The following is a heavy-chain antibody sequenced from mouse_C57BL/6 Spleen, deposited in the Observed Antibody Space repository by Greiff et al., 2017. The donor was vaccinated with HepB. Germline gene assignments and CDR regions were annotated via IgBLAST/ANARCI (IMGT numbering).Heavy chain of an antibody. Sequence: VQLQQPGAELVKPGASVKLSCKASGYTFTSYWMQWVKQRPGQGLEWIGEIDPSDSYTNYNQKFKGKATLTVDTSSSTAYMQLSSLTSEDSAVYYCARTLYYGSGGFAYWGQGTLVTVSA. CDR2: IDPSDSYT. V-gene: IGHV1-50*01. CDR3: ARTLYYGSGGFAY. CDR1: GYTFTSYW. D-gene: IGHD1-1*01. J-gene: IGHJ3*01.